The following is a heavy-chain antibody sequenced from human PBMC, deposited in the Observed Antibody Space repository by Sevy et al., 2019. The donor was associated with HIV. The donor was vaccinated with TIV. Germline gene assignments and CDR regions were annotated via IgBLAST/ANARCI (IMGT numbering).Heavy chain of an antibody. D-gene: IGHD5-18*01. J-gene: IGHJ4*02. Sequence: GGSLRLSCTASGFTISDYYMSWIRQAPGKGLEWVSYISTSSSYPSYPDSVKGQFTISRDNAKNSLYLQMNSLRVEDTAVYYCARVRYNYGQKYFDYWGQGTLVTVSS. CDR2: ISTSSSYP. CDR1: GFTISDYY. V-gene: IGHV3-11*06. CDR3: ARVRYNYGQKYFDY.